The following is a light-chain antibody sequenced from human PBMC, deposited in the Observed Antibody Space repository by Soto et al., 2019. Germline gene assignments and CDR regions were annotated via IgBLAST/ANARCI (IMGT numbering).Light chain of an antibody. V-gene: IGKV4-1*01. Sequence: ENVSTHSPQSLSVSLGGRATIYCQSSQSLLFSSQNKTFLAWYQQKPGQPPKFLIYWATARESGVPDRFSGSGSETDFTLTISSMQAEDAAVYYCQQYYSLPLTFGPGTKVDIK. CDR1: QSLLFSSQNKTF. CDR2: WAT. CDR3: QQYYSLPLT. J-gene: IGKJ3*01.